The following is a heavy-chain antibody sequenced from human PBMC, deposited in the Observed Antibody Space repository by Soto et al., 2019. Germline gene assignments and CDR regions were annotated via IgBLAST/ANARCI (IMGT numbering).Heavy chain of an antibody. D-gene: IGHD6-19*01. Sequence: EVQLVESGGGLVQPGGSLRLSCVASGFTFSGYTMYWVRQAPGKGLEYVSTISINGDRTYYADSVKGRFTISRDNSKKTLYLQMGSLRAEDMAVYFCARGRGAVAGIGLDYWGQGTLVTVSS. V-gene: IGHV3-64*07. CDR3: ARGRGAVAGIGLDY. J-gene: IGHJ4*02. CDR1: GFTFSGYT. CDR2: ISINGDRT.